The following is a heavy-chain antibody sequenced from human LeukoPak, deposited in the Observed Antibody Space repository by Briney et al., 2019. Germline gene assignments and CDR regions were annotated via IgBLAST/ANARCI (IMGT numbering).Heavy chain of an antibody. J-gene: IGHJ3*02. CDR1: GYTLTELS. V-gene: IGHV1-18*01. D-gene: IGHD1-26*01. Sequence: GASVKVSCKVSGYTLTELSMHWVRQAPGKGLEWMGWISAYNGNTNYAQKLQGRVTITADESTSTAYMELSSLRSEDTAVYYCARAIAGGAKVDIWGQGTMVTVSS. CDR3: ARAIAGGAKVDI. CDR2: ISAYNGNT.